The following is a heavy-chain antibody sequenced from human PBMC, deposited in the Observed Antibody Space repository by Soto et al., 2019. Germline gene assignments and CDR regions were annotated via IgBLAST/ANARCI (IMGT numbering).Heavy chain of an antibody. V-gene: IGHV4-39*01. D-gene: IGHD3-10*01. J-gene: IGHJ4*02. CDR2: IHYTGTT. Sequence: QLQLQESGPGLVKPSETLSLTCTVSGDSISSSSFYWGWIRQPPGKGLEWIGTIHYTGTTYYNPSLKSRVTMSVDTSKNQFSLKVISVTAADTAVYYCATNYYGSGSIDSWGQGTLVTVSS. CDR3: ATNYYGSGSIDS. CDR1: GDSISSSSFY.